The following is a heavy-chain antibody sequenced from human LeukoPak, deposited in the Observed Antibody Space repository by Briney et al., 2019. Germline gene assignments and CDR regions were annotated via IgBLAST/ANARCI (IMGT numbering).Heavy chain of an antibody. CDR3: TTYYYDSSGYRFFDY. J-gene: IGHJ4*02. Sequence: GGSLRLSCAASGFTFSNAWMSWVRQAPGKGLEWVGRMKSKTDGGTTDYAAPVKGRFTISRDDSKNTLYLQMNSLKTEDTAVYYCTTYYYDSSGYRFFDYWGQGTLVTVSS. V-gene: IGHV3-15*01. CDR2: MKSKTDGGTT. D-gene: IGHD3-22*01. CDR1: GFTFSNAW.